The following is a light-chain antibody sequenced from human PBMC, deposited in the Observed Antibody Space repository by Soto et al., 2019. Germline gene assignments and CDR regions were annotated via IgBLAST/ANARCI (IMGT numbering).Light chain of an antibody. Sequence: QSVLSQPPSASGTPGQRVTISCSGSSSNVGRNTVSWYQRLPGTAPNLLIYSDNQRPSGVPDRFSGSKSGTSASLAISGLQSEDEADYYCAAWDDSLNVVVFGGGTKLTVL. V-gene: IGLV1-44*01. CDR3: AAWDDSLNVVV. CDR2: SDN. CDR1: SSNVGRNT. J-gene: IGLJ2*01.